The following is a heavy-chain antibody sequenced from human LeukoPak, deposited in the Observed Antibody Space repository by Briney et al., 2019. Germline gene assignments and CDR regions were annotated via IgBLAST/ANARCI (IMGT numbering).Heavy chain of an antibody. J-gene: IGHJ6*04. V-gene: IGHV4-59*01. Sequence: PSETLSLTCTVSGGSISSYYWSWIRQPPGKGLEWIGYIYYSGSTNYNPSLKSRVTISVDTSKNQFSLKLSSVTAADTAVYYCAGAHGPADGMDVWGKGTTVTVSS. CDR3: AGAHGPADGMDV. CDR2: IYYSGST. CDR1: GGSISSYY. D-gene: IGHD2-8*01.